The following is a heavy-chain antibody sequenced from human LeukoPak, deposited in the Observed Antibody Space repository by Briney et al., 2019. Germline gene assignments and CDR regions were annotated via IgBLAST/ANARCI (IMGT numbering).Heavy chain of an antibody. CDR2: IRYDGSDK. CDR3: ARETYYDFWSGYPNWFDP. CDR1: GFTFSSYG. V-gene: IGHV3-30*02. Sequence: PGGSLRLSCAASGFTFSSYGMHWVRQAPGKGLEWVTFIRYDGSDKYYADSVKGRFTISKDNAKNTLYLQMNSLRAEDTAVYYCARETYYDFWSGYPNWFDPWGQGTLVTVSS. D-gene: IGHD3-3*01. J-gene: IGHJ5*02.